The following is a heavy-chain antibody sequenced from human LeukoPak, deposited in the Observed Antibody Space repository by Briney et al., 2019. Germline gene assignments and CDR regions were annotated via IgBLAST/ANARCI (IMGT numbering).Heavy chain of an antibody. Sequence: ASVKVSCKASGGTFSSYAISWVRQAPGQGLEWMGGIIPIFGTANYAQKFQGRVTITADESTSIAYMELSSVRSDDTAVYYCARGRLGTEGGYFDYWGQGTLVTVSS. D-gene: IGHD1-14*01. CDR2: IIPIFGTA. V-gene: IGHV1-69*01. CDR1: GGTFSSYA. CDR3: ARGRLGTEGGYFDY. J-gene: IGHJ4*02.